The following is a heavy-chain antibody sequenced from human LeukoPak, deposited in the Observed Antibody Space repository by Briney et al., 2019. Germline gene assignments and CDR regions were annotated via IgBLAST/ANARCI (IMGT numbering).Heavy chain of an antibody. J-gene: IGHJ3*02. D-gene: IGHD3-10*01. CDR2: INHSGST. CDR3: ARDLWFGGGEAFDI. V-gene: IGHV4-34*01. CDR1: GGSFSGYY. Sequence: PSETLSLTCAVYGGSFSGYYWGWIRQPPGKGLEWIGEINHSGSTNYNPSLKSRVTISVDTSKNQFSLKLSSVTAADTAVYYCARDLWFGGGEAFDIWGQGTMVTVSS.